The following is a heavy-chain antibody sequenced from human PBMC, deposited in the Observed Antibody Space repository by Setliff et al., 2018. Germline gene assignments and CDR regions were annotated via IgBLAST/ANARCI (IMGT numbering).Heavy chain of an antibody. CDR3: GRGGYRHYSAYYYYALDV. CDR1: GFTLSDYY. CDR2: TRDKPNSYTT. Sequence: GGSLRLSCVASGFTLSDYYVDWVRQAPGKGLEWVGRTRDKPNSYTTEYAASVEGRFTISRDDSKNSLYLQLNSLNTEDTAVYYCGRGGYRHYSAYYYYALDVWGQGTTVTVSS. V-gene: IGHV3-72*01. J-gene: IGHJ6*02. D-gene: IGHD4-4*01.